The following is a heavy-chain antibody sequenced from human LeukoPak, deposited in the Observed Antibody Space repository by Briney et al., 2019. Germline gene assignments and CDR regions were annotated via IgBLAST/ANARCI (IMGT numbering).Heavy chain of an antibody. CDR3: ARVGTYYYESSASYIPDWTFDL. CDR2: INHSGST. D-gene: IGHD3-22*01. Sequence: SETLSLTCAVYGGSFSGYYWSWIRQPPGKGLEWIGEINHSGSTNYNPSLKSRVTISVDTSKNQFSLKLSSVTAADTALYYCARVGTYYYESSASYIPDWTFDLWGRGTLVTVSS. J-gene: IGHJ2*01. CDR1: GGSFSGYY. V-gene: IGHV4-34*01.